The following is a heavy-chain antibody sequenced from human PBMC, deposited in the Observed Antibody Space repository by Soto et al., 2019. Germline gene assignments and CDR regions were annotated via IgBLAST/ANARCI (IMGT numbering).Heavy chain of an antibody. CDR1: GGSISSYY. Sequence: QVQLQESGPGLVKPSETLSLTCTVSGGSISSYYWSWIRQPPGKGLEWIGYIYYSGSTNYNPSLKRRVTISVDTSKNQFSLKLSSVTAADTAVYYCARAGGYEWLPSNWFDPWGQGTLVTVSS. D-gene: IGHD3-3*01. CDR2: IYYSGST. V-gene: IGHV4-59*01. J-gene: IGHJ5*02. CDR3: ARAGGYEWLPSNWFDP.